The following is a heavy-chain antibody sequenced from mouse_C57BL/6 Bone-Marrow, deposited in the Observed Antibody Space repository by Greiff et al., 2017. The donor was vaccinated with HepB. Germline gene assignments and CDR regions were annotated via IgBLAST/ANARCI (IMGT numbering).Heavy chain of an antibody. Sequence: EVKLVESGGGLVQPKGSLKLSCAASGFTFNTYAMHWVRQAPGKGLEWVARIRSKSSNYATYYADSVKDRFTISRDDSQSMLYLQMNNLKTEDTAMYYCVRDWYYGSSYAHYYAMDYWGQGTSVTVSS. J-gene: IGHJ4*01. CDR2: IRSKSSNYAT. CDR3: VRDWYYGSSYAHYYAMDY. V-gene: IGHV10-3*01. CDR1: GFTFNTYA. D-gene: IGHD1-1*01.